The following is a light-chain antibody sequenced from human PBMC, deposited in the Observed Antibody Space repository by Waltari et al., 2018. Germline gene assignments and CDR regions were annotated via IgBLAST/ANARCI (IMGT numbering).Light chain of an antibody. CDR2: GAS. Sequence: EIVLTQSPGTLSLSPWESATLSCRTSQSVTRALAWYQQKPGQAPRLLIYGASNRATGIPDRFSGSGSGTDFSLTISSLEPEDFAVYYCQHYLRLPVTFGQGTKVEVK. CDR1: QSVTRA. J-gene: IGKJ1*01. V-gene: IGKV3-20*01. CDR3: QHYLRLPVT.